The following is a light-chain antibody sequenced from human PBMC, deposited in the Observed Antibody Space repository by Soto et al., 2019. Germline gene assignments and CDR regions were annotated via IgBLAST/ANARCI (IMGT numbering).Light chain of an antibody. V-gene: IGKV2-30*01. J-gene: IGKJ4*01. Sequence: DVVMTQSPLSLPVTLGQPASISCRSSQSLAFINGHTYLHWFHQRPGQSPRRLIYEVSNRDPGVPDRFSGSGSGTEFSLKNSRMEAEDVGVYYCMQGTHWPLTFGGGTKVEIK. CDR1: QSLAFINGHTY. CDR2: EVS. CDR3: MQGTHWPLT.